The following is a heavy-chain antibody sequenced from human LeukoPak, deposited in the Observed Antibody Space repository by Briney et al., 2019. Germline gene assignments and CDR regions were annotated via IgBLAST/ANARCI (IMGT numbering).Heavy chain of an antibody. CDR2: ISYDGSNK. V-gene: IGHV3-30-3*01. CDR3: ARGDYDSSGYYSGWYFDL. D-gene: IGHD3-22*01. Sequence: GGSLRLSCAASGFTFSSYAMHWVRQAPGKGLEGVAVISYDGSNKYYADSVKGRFTISRDNSENTLYLQMNSLRAEDTAVYYCARGDYDSSGYYSGWYFDLWGRGTLVTVSS. J-gene: IGHJ2*01. CDR1: GFTFSSYA.